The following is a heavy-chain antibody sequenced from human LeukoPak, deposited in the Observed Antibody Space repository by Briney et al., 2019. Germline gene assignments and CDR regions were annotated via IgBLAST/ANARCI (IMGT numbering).Heavy chain of an antibody. D-gene: IGHD1-14*01. CDR1: GFTFSSYW. CDR3: VRGGSGCNRYVVFHF. CDR2: INQDGSEE. V-gene: IGHV3-7*04. Sequence: GGSLRLSCATSGFTFSSYWINWVRQAPGKGLEWVANINQDGSEEYYVDSVKGRFTISRDNAKNSLFLQMNSLRAEDTAVYYCVRGGSGCNRYVVFHFWGQGKMVTVSS. J-gene: IGHJ3*01.